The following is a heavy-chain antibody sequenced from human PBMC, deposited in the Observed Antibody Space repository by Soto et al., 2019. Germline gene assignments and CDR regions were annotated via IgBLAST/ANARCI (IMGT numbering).Heavy chain of an antibody. Sequence: SQTLSLTCAISGDSVSSNSVTWNWIRQSPSRGLEWLGRTYYRSKWYNDYAVSVKSRITINPDTSKNQFSLQLNSVTPEDTAVYYCAREPPYYYGSGSYYSWYDLWGQRSLVTVSS. CDR1: GDSVSSNSVT. V-gene: IGHV6-1*01. J-gene: IGHJ5*01. D-gene: IGHD3-10*01. CDR2: TYYRSKWYN. CDR3: AREPPYYYGSGSYYSWYDL.